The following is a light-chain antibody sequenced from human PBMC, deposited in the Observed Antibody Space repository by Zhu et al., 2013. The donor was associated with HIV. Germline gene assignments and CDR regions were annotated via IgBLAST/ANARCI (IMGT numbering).Light chain of an antibody. CDR1: NSDIGGYNY. CDR3: SSYTINTLQL. CDR2: DVS. J-gene: IGLJ3*02. V-gene: IGLV2-14*01. Sequence: QSALTQPRSVSGSPGQSVTISCTGTNSDIGGYNYVSWYQHHPGKAPKLMIYDVSNRPSGVSNRFSGSKSGNTASLTISGLQAEDEGDYYCSSYTINTLQLFGGGTKVTVL.